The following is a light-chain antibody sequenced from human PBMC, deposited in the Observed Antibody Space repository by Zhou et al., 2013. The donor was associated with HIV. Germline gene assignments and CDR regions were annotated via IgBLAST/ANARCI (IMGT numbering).Light chain of an antibody. J-gene: IGKJ1*01. CDR1: QSLLHSNGYNY. CDR3: MQGTHWPPTWT. Sequence: DIVMTQSPLSLPVTPGEPASISCRSSQSLLHSNGYNYLDWYLQKPGQSPQLLIYLGSNRASGVPDRFSGSGSGTDFTLKISRVEAEDVGVYYCMQGTHWPPTWTFGQGTKVEIK. V-gene: IGKV2-28*01. CDR2: LGS.